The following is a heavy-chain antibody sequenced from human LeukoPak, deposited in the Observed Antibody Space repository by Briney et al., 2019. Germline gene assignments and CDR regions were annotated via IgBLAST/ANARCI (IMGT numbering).Heavy chain of an antibody. V-gene: IGHV3-7*01. CDR3: ARLGGGHSSSWYDAFDI. CDR1: GFTFSSYW. J-gene: IGHJ3*02. Sequence: GSLRLSCAASGFTFSSYWMSWVRQAPGKGLEWVAKIKQDGSEKYYVDSVKGRFTISRDNAKNSLYLQMNSLRAEDTAVYYCARLGGGHSSSWYDAFDIWGQGTMVTVSS. D-gene: IGHD6-13*01. CDR2: IKQDGSEK.